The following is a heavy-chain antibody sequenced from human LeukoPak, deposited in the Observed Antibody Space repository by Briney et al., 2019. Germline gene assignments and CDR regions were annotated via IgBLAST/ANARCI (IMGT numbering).Heavy chain of an antibody. V-gene: IGHV3-7*01. CDR1: TXXXXX. CDR3: ARETSPVGGCSSTSCYPAVDY. J-gene: IGHJ4*02. Sequence: TXXXXXMSWXXXAPGXXLXXXXXXXQXGSEKYYVDSVKGRFTISRDNAKNSLYLQMNSLRAEDTAVYYCARETSPVGGCSSTSCYPAVDYWGQGTLVTVSS. CDR2: XXQXGSEK. D-gene: IGHD2-2*01.